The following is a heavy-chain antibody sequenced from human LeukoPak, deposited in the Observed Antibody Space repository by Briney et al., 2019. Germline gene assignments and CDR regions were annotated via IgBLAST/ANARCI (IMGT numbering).Heavy chain of an antibody. J-gene: IGHJ2*01. CDR1: GFTFRSYA. D-gene: IGHD4/OR15-4a*01. CDR2: SSGSGDNT. Sequence: QPGGSLRLSCAASGFTFRSYAMTWVRQAPGKGLEWVSVSSGSGDNTYYTDSVKGRFTISKDNSKNTLYLQMNSLRAEDTAVYYCARCQSPWYFDLWGRGTLVTVSS. CDR3: ARCQSPWYFDL. V-gene: IGHV3-23*01.